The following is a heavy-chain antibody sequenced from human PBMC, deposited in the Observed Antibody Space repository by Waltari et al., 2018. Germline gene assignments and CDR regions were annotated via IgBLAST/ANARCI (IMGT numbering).Heavy chain of an antibody. CDR1: GFTFGIFA. Sequence: QVQLVESGGGVVQPGRSLRLSCAASGFTFGIFAMHWVRQAPGRGVEVGLIMSQEGIIQHDAYSVKGRFTRSRDNSKNILSLQMNSLRAEDTAVYYCAGDNSGRGLDYRGQGNLVTVSS. V-gene: IGHV3-30*01. D-gene: IGHD1-26*01. CDR3: AGDNSGRGLDY. CDR2: MSQEGIIQ. J-gene: IGHJ4*02.